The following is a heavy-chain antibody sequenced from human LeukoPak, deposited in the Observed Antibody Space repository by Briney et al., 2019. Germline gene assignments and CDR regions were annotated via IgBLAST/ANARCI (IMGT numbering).Heavy chain of an antibody. D-gene: IGHD2-21*01. CDR2: IYTSGST. CDR3: ARFHPTLCYFDY. J-gene: IGHJ4*02. V-gene: IGHV4-61*02. Sequence: PSETLSLTCTVSGGSISSGSYYWSWIRQPAGKGLEWIGRIYTSGSTNYNPSLKSRVTISVDTSKNQFSLKLSSVTAADTAVYYCARFHPTLCYFDYWGQGTLVTVSS. CDR1: GGSISSGSYY.